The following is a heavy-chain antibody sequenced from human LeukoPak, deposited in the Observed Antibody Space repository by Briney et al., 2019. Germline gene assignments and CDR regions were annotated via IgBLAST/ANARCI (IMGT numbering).Heavy chain of an antibody. CDR1: GGSFSGYY. Sequence: SETLSLTCAVYGGSFSGYYWSWIRQPPGKGLEWIGEINHSGSTNYNPSLKSRVTISVDTSKNQFSLKLSSVTAADTAVYYCARTDYGVYEDYWGQGTLVTVSS. D-gene: IGHD4-17*01. V-gene: IGHV4-34*01. CDR2: INHSGST. J-gene: IGHJ4*02. CDR3: ARTDYGVYEDY.